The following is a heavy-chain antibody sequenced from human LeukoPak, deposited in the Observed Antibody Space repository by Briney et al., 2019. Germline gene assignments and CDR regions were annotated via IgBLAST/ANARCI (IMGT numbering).Heavy chain of an antibody. CDR2: ISGSGGST. V-gene: IGHV3-23*01. CDR3: ATAFRGSGSYSQGDRYFDY. CDR1: GFTFSSYG. J-gene: IGHJ4*02. D-gene: IGHD3-10*01. Sequence: PGGTLRLSCAASGFTFSSYGMSWVRQAPGKGLEWVSAISGSGGSTYYADSVKGRFTISRDNSKNTLYLQMNSLRAEDTAVYYCATAFRGSGSYSQGDRYFDYWGQGTLVTVSS.